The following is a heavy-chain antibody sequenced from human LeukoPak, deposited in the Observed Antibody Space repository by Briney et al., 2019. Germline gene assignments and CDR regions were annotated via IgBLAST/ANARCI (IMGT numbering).Heavy chain of an antibody. CDR2: ISSSSSYI. J-gene: IGHJ4*02. Sequence: GGSLRLSCAASGFTFSSYSMNWVRQAPGKGLEWVSSISSSSSYIYYADSVKGRFTISRDNAKNSLYLQMNSLRAEDTAVYYCARGAFSGWYFDYRGQGTLVTVSS. V-gene: IGHV3-21*01. CDR3: ARGAFSGWYFDY. D-gene: IGHD6-19*01. CDR1: GFTFSSYS.